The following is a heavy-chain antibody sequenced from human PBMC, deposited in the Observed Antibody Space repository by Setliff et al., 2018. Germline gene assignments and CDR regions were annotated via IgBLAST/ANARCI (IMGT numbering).Heavy chain of an antibody. J-gene: IGHJ4*02. CDR2: IKKDGSIK. CDR3: SRDLQGSGDYVADY. CDR1: GFTFRSYW. Sequence: QAGGSLRLSCAASGFTFRSYWMSWVRQAPGKGLEWVANIKKDGSIKYYLDSVRGRFTISRDNAENSLTLQMNSLRVEDTAVYYCSRDLQGSGDYVADYWGQGTLVTVSS. V-gene: IGHV3-7*01. D-gene: IGHD4-17*01.